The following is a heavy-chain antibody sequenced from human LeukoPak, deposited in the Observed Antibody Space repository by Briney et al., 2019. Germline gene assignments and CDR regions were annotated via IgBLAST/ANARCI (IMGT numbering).Heavy chain of an antibody. V-gene: IGHV7-4-1*02. J-gene: IGHJ4*02. Sequence: ASVKVSCKASGYTFTSYAMNWVRQAPGQGLEWMGWINTNTGNPTYARGFTGRFVFSLDTSVSTAYLQISSLKAEDTAVYYCARDLKTYYDILTGYYGSDYWGQGTLVTVSS. CDR3: ARDLKTYYDILTGYYGSDY. CDR2: INTNTGNP. CDR1: GYTFTSYA. D-gene: IGHD3-9*01.